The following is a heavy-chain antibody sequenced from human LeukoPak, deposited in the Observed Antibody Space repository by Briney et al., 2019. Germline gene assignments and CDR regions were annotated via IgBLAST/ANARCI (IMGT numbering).Heavy chain of an antibody. CDR1: GFTFSSYA. V-gene: IGHV3-30-3*01. J-gene: IGHJ4*02. CDR3: ARGQSIAVAGADRGYYFDY. D-gene: IGHD6-19*01. Sequence: GGSLRLSCAASGFTFSSYAMHWVRQAPGKGLEWVAVISYDGSNKYYADSVKGRFTISRDNSKNTLYLQMNSLRAEDTAVYYCARGQSIAVAGADRGYYFDYWGQGTLVTVSS. CDR2: ISYDGSNK.